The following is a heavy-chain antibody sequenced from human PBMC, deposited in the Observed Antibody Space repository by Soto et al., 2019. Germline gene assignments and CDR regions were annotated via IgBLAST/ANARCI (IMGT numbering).Heavy chain of an antibody. Sequence: SVKVSCKASGGTFSSYAISWVRQAPGQGLEWMGGIIPIFGTANYAQKFQGRVTITADKSTSTAYMELSSLRSEDTAVYYCARGGGSGSYYMRGYGMDVWGQGTTVTVSS. V-gene: IGHV1-69*06. J-gene: IGHJ6*02. CDR2: IIPIFGTA. CDR1: GGTFSSYA. D-gene: IGHD3-10*01. CDR3: ARGGGSGSYYMRGYGMDV.